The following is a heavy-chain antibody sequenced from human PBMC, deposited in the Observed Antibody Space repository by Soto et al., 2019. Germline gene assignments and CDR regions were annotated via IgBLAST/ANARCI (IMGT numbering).Heavy chain of an antibody. V-gene: IGHV1-69*01. Sequence: QVQLVQSGAEVKKPGSSVKVSCKASGGTFSSYAISWVRQAPGQGLEWMGGIIPIFGTANYAQKFQGRGTITADASTSPAYMSLSSLRSEATAVYSGARGAGGYEENWFDPWGKGTLVTVSA. CDR2: IIPIFGTA. CDR1: GGTFSSYA. J-gene: IGHJ5*02. D-gene: IGHD5-12*01. CDR3: ARGAGGYEENWFDP.